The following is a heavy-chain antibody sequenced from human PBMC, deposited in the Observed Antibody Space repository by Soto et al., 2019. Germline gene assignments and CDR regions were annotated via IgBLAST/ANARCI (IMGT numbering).Heavy chain of an antibody. CDR2: IIPIFGTA. D-gene: IGHD3-3*01. Sequence: PVKVSCKASGGTFSSYAISWVRQAPGQGLEWMGGIIPIFGTANYAQKFQGRVTITADESTSTAYMELSSLRSEDTAVYYCARDLEPAYDFWSGYHNWFDPWGQGTLVTVSS. CDR3: ARDLEPAYDFWSGYHNWFDP. CDR1: GGTFSSYA. J-gene: IGHJ5*02. V-gene: IGHV1-69*13.